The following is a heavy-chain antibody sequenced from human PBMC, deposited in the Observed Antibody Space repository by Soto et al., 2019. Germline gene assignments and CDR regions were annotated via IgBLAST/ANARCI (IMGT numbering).Heavy chain of an antibody. Sequence: PGGSLRLSCAASGFTFSSYGIHWVRQAPGKGLEWVEVISYDGINKYYADSVKGRFTISRDNSKNTLYLQMNSLRAEDTAVYYCAKDTATVNPLFDYLGQGTLVPVCS. CDR1: GFTFSSYG. CDR2: ISYDGINK. J-gene: IGHJ4*02. V-gene: IGHV3-30*18. D-gene: IGHD4-17*01. CDR3: AKDTATVNPLFDY.